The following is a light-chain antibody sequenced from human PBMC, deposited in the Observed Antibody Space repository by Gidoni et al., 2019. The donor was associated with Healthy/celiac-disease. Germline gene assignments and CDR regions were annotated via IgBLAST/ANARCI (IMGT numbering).Light chain of an antibody. CDR3: CSYAGSSTLV. CDR1: SSDVGSYNL. Sequence: QSALTQPDSVSGSPGQSRTISCTGTSSDVGSYNLVSWYQQPPGKAPKLMIYEVSKRPSGVSNRFSGSKSGNTASLTISGLQAEDAADYYCCSYAGSSTLVFGGGTKLTVL. V-gene: IGLV2-23*02. CDR2: EVS. J-gene: IGLJ2*01.